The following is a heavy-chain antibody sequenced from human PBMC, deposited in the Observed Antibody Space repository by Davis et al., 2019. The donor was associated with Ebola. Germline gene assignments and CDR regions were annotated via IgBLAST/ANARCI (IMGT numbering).Heavy chain of an antibody. V-gene: IGHV5-51*01. J-gene: IGHJ6*02. Sequence: GGSLRLSCKGSGYSFTNYWIAWVRQMPGKGLEWMGVIYPGDSGTRYSPSFRGQVTISADKSISTAYLQWSSLKASDTAMYYCARFIGYYYGMDVWGQGTTVTVSS. CDR2: IYPGDSGT. CDR3: ARFIGYYYGMDV. D-gene: IGHD1-26*01. CDR1: GYSFTNYW.